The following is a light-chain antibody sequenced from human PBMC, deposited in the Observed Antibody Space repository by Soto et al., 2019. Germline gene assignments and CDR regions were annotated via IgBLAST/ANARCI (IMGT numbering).Light chain of an antibody. CDR3: QHYGWSPQ. J-gene: IGKJ2*01. CDR2: AAS. CDR1: QSVNSAH. Sequence: EIVLTQSPGTLSLSPGESATLSCRTSQSVNSAHLAWYRQRPGQTPSLLIYAASKRAAGTPDRFSGGGTGTDFTLTISRLEPEDFAMYFCQHYGWSPQFGQGTKLEI. V-gene: IGKV3-20*01.